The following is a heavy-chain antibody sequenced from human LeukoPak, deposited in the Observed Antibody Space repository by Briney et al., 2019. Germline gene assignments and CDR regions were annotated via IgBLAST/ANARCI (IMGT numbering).Heavy chain of an antibody. D-gene: IGHD6-13*01. J-gene: IGHJ6*03. CDR1: GGSISSTSYY. CDR2: IYYSGST. V-gene: IGHV4-39*07. CDR3: ARTTEAHSWRTRYYDYYMDV. Sequence: SETLSLTCVVSGGSISSTSYYWGWIRQPPGKGLEWIGSIYYSGSTYYSPSLKSRVTISVDTSKNQFSLKLSSVTAADTAVYYCARTTEAHSWRTRYYDYYMDVWGKGTTVTVSS.